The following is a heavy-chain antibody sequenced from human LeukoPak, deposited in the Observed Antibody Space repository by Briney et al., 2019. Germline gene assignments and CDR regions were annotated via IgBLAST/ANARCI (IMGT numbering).Heavy chain of an antibody. CDR2: IYYSGST. CDR1: GRSISSYY. J-gene: IGHJ4*02. CDR3: ARTAPVGATTNFDY. V-gene: IGHV4-59*01. D-gene: IGHD1-26*01. Sequence: SETLSLTCTVAGRSISSYYWSWIRQPPGKGLEWIGYIYYSGSTNYNPSLKSRVTISVDTSKNQYSLKLSSVTAADTAVYYCARTAPVGATTNFDYWGQGTLVTVSS.